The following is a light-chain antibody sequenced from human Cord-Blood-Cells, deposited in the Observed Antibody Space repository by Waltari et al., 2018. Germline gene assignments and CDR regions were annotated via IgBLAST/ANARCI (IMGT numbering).Light chain of an antibody. CDR2: AVN. CDR1: SSDVGGYNY. CDR3: SSYTSSSTLEVV. V-gene: IGLV2-14*01. Sequence: LTQPASVSGSPGQSITIPCTGTSSDVGGYNYVSSYQQHPGKAPKLMIYAVNNRPSGVSNRFSGSKSGNTASLTISGLHAEGEADYYCSSYTSSSTLEVVFGGGTKLTVL. J-gene: IGLJ2*01.